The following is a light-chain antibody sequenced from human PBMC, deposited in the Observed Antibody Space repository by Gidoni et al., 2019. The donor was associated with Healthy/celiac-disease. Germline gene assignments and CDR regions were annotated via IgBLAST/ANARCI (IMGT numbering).Light chain of an antibody. CDR2: GAS. V-gene: IGKV3-20*01. CDR1: QSCSSSY. Sequence: EIVFPQSPVTLSLSPGATATLSCRASQSCSSSYLAWYQQKPGQAPRRLIYGASSRATGIPDRFSGSGSGTDFTLTISRLEPEDFAVYYCQQFDSSPQTFGQXTKVEIK. CDR3: QQFDSSPQT. J-gene: IGKJ1*01.